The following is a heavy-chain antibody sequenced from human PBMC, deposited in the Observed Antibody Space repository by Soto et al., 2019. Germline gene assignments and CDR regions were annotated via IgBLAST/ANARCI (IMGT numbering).Heavy chain of an antibody. CDR3: ARIQGSSSNYYYYGMDV. J-gene: IGHJ6*02. D-gene: IGHD6-6*01. Sequence: GESLKISCKGSGYSFTSYWIGWVRQMPGKGLEWMGIIYPGDSDTRYSPSFQGQVTISADKSISTAYLQWSSLKASDTAMYYCARIQGSSSNYYYYGMDVWGQGTTVTVSS. CDR1: GYSFTSYW. CDR2: IYPGDSDT. V-gene: IGHV5-51*01.